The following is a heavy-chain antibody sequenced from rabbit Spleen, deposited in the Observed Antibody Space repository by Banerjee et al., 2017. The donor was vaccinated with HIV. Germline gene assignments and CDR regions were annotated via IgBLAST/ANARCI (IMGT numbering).Heavy chain of an antibody. J-gene: IGHJ4*01. CDR1: GFTLSSYY. CDR3: ARDGAGGSYNL. D-gene: IGHD8-1*01. V-gene: IGHV1S7*01. Sequence: QLEESGGGLVQPGGSLKLSCTASGFTLSSYYMNWVRQAPGKGLEWIGYIDPVFGITYYANWVNGRFSISRENAQNTVFLQMTSLTAADTATYFCARDGAGGSYNLWGPGTLVTVS. CDR2: IDPVFGIT.